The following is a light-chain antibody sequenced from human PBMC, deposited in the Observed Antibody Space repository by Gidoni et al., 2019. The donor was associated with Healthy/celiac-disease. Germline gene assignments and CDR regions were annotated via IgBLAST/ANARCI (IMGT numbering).Light chain of an antibody. CDR2: DAS. V-gene: IGKV3-11*01. Sequence: IVLTPSPATLSLSPGERATLSCRASQSVSSYLAWYQQKPGQAPRLLIYDASNRATGIPARFSGSGSGTDFTLTISSLEPEDFAVYYCQQRSNWPPGAFGPGTKVDIK. CDR1: QSVSSY. CDR3: QQRSNWPPGA. J-gene: IGKJ3*01.